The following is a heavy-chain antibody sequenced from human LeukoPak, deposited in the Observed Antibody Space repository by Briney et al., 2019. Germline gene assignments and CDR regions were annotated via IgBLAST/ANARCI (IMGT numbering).Heavy chain of an antibody. D-gene: IGHD2-2*01. CDR1: GFTFTNYW. CDR3: ARGVGCSSTSCYYSDY. J-gene: IGHJ4*02. CDR2: IKQDGSEK. V-gene: IGHV3-7*01. Sequence: GGSLRLSCAVSGFTFTNYWMTWVRQAPGKGLEWVANIKQDGSEKYYVDSVKGRFTISRDNAKNSLYLQMNSLRVEDTAVYYCARGVGCSSTSCYYSDYWGQGTLVIVSS.